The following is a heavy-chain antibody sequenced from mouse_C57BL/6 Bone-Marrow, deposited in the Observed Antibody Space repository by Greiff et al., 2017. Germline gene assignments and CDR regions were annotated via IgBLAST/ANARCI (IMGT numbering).Heavy chain of an antibody. CDR2: IYPGGGYT. CDR3: ARIWALDGFYAMDY. V-gene: IGHV1-63*01. J-gene: IGHJ4*01. D-gene: IGHD1-2*01. Sequence: VQLQQSGAELVRPGTSVKMSCKASGYTFTNYWIGWAKQRPGHGLEWIGDIYPGGGYTNYNEKFKGKATLTADKSSSTAYMQFSSLTSEDSAIYYGARIWALDGFYAMDYWGQGTSVTVSS. CDR1: GYTFTNYW.